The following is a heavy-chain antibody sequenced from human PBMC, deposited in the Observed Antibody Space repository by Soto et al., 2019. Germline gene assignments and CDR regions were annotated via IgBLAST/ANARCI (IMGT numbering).Heavy chain of an antibody. V-gene: IGHV4-34*01. J-gene: IGHJ4*02. CDR2: INHSGTT. D-gene: IGHD1-1*01. Sequence: SETLSLTCAVYGGSFSGYYWTWIRQPPGKGLEWIGEINHSGTTNYNPSLKSRVTISVDTSKNQFSLELTSVTAADTAVYYCARGVQGTTVVNLFDYWGQGTLVTVSS. CDR1: GGSFSGYY. CDR3: ARGVQGTTVVNLFDY.